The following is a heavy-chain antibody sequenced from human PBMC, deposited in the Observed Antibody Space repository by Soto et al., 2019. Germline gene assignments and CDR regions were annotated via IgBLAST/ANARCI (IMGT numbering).Heavy chain of an antibody. CDR1: GFTFSSYA. V-gene: IGHV3-21*01. D-gene: IGHD2-21*02. CDR3: ARGVVVTATPFDY. J-gene: IGHJ4*02. Sequence: VQLVESGGGVVQPGRSLRLSCAASGFTFSSYAMHWVRQAPGKGLEWVSSISSSSSYIYYADSVKGRFTISRDNAKNSLYLQMNSLRAEDTAVYCCARGVVVTATPFDYWGQGTLVTVSS. CDR2: ISSSSSYI.